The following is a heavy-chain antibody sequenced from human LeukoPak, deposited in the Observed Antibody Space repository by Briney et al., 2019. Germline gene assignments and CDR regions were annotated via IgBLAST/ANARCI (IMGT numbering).Heavy chain of an antibody. V-gene: IGHV3-53*04. CDR3: ARDLVGAIAHGFDY. J-gene: IGHJ4*02. D-gene: IGHD1-26*01. CDR2: IYSGGST. CDR1: GFTVSSNY. Sequence: GGSLRLSCAASGFTVSSNYMSWVRQAPGKGLEWVSVIYSGGSTYYADSVKGRFTISRHNSKNTLYLQMNSLRAEDTAVYYCARDLVGAIAHGFDYWGQGTLVTVSS.